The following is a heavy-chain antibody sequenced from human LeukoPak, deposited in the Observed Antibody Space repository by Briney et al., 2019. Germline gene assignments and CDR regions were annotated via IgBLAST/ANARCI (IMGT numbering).Heavy chain of an antibody. V-gene: IGHV4-59*08. CDR3: ARLGYYYGMDV. CDR1: GGSISSYY. J-gene: IGHJ6*02. CDR2: IYYSGST. D-gene: IGHD3-16*01. Sequence: SETPSLTCTVSGGSISSYYWSWIRQPPGKGLEWIGYIYYSGSTNYNPSLKSRVTISVDTSKNQFSLKLSSVTAADTAVYYCARLGYYYGMDVWGQGTTVTVSS.